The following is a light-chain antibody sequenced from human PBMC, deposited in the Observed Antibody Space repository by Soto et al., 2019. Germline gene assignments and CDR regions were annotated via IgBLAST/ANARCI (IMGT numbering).Light chain of an antibody. J-gene: IGLJ2*01. CDR3: ATWDDDVSGVV. CDR2: SHN. CDR1: SSNIGRNY. V-gene: IGLV1-47*02. Sequence: QSVLPQTPSVSGTPGQTVTISCSGSSSNIGRNYVYWYQQLPGAAPKLLMYSHNIRPSGVPDRFSASTSGTSASLVISGLRSEDEADYHCATWDDDVSGVVFDGGTKVTVL.